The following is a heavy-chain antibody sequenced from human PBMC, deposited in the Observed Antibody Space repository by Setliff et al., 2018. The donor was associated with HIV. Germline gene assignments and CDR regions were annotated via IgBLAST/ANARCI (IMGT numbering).Heavy chain of an antibody. J-gene: IGHJ5*02. D-gene: IGHD3-22*01. CDR2: IIPMFGTA. V-gene: IGHV1-69*13. CDR3: AREDNDGYYYDSSGFRWFDP. Sequence: GGLVKVSCKASGGTFSSYAISWVRQAPGQGLEWMGGIIPMFGTANYAQKFQGRVTITADESTSTAYMELSSLRSEDTAVYYCAREDNDGYYYDSSGFRWFDPWGQGTLVTVSS. CDR1: GGTFSSYA.